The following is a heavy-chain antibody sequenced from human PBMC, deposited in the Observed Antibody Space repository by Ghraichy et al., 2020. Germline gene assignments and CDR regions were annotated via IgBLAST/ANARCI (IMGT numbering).Heavy chain of an antibody. D-gene: IGHD3-16*01. V-gene: IGHV4-39*01. Sequence: SETLSLTCTVSGGSISSSSYYWGWIRQPPGKGLEWIGSIYYSGSTYYNPSLKSRVTISVDTSKNQFSLKLSSVTAADTAVYYCARLLGHKGVMYYFDYWGQGTLVTVSS. CDR1: GGSISSSSYY. J-gene: IGHJ4*02. CDR3: ARLLGHKGVMYYFDY. CDR2: IYYSGST.